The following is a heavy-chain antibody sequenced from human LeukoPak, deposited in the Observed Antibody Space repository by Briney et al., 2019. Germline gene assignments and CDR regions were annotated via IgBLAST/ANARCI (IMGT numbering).Heavy chain of an antibody. CDR3: ARQDYYDSSGYYVYFDY. D-gene: IGHD3-22*01. J-gene: IGHJ4*02. Sequence: PLETLSLTCAVYGGSFSGYYWSWIRQPPGKGLEWIGEINHSGSTNYNPSLKSRVTISVDTSKNQFSLKLSSVTAADTAVYYCARQDYYDSSGYYVYFDYWGQGTLVTVSS. CDR1: GGSFSGYY. V-gene: IGHV4-34*01. CDR2: INHSGST.